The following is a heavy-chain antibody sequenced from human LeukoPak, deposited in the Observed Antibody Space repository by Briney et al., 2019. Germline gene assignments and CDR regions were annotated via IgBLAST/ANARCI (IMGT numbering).Heavy chain of an antibody. V-gene: IGHV1-2*02. CDR3: ARDLGKVGATDAFDI. CDR2: INPNSGGT. Sequence: ASVKVSCKASGYTFTGYYMHWVRQAPGQGLEWMGWINPNSGGTNYAQKFQGRVTMTRDTSISTAYMELSRLRSDDTAVYYCARDLGKVGATDAFDIWGQGTMVTVSS. CDR1: GYTFTGYY. D-gene: IGHD1-26*01. J-gene: IGHJ3*02.